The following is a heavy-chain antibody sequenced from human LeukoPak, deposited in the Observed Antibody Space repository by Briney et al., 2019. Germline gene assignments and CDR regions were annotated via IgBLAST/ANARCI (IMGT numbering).Heavy chain of an antibody. V-gene: IGHV4-59*08. Sequence: SETLSLTCTVSGGSINNYYWSWIRQPPGKGLEWIAYIYETGHTGYNPSLKTRVTISLDTSKNQFSLKLNSVTAADTAVYYCARHFLRGGFDSWGQGTLVAVSS. J-gene: IGHJ4*02. D-gene: IGHD5-12*01. CDR2: IYETGHT. CDR1: GGSINNYY. CDR3: ARHFLRGGFDS.